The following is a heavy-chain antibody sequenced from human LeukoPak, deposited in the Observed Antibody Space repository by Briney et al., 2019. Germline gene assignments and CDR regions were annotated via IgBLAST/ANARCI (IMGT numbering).Heavy chain of an antibody. CDR1: GGTFSSYA. D-gene: IGHD6-19*01. J-gene: IGHJ4*02. V-gene: IGHV1-69*01. Sequence: SVKVSCKASGGTFSSYAISWVRQAPGQGLEWMGGIIPIFGTANYAQKFQGRVTITADESTSTAYMELSSLRSEDTAVYYCARVRYSSGWYRGGELDYWGQGTLVTVSS. CDR2: IIPIFGTA. CDR3: ARVRYSSGWYRGGELDY.